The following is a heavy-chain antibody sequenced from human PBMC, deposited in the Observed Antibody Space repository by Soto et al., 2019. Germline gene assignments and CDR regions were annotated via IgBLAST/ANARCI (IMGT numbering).Heavy chain of an antibody. CDR3: AVDTTIEGPNWLDP. J-gene: IGHJ5*02. CDR1: GGSINRVAYY. V-gene: IGHV4-30-4*08. CDR2: VYHTGNT. Sequence: SETLSLTCTVSGGSINRVAYYWSWIRQLPGKGLEWIGYVYHTGNTDYNPSLKSRISISVDTSKNQFSMDLKDVTAADKAVYYCAVDTTIEGPNWLDPWGQGTLVTVSS. D-gene: IGHD5-18*01.